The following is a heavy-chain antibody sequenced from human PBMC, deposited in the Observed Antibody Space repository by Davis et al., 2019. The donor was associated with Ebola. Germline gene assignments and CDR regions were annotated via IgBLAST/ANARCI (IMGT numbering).Heavy chain of an antibody. D-gene: IGHD3-16*01. Sequence: GESLKISCAASGFTFSDYYMSWIRQAPGKGLEWVSYISSSGSTIYYADSVKGRFTITRDNSKNMVYLQMDDLRVEDTALYYCAKEGNSWAFDLWGQGTLVTVSS. V-gene: IGHV3-11*04. J-gene: IGHJ5*02. CDR2: ISSSGSTI. CDR1: GFTFSDYY. CDR3: AKEGNSWAFDL.